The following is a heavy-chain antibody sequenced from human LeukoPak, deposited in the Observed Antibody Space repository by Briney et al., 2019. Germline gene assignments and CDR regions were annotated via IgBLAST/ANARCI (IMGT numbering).Heavy chain of an antibody. V-gene: IGHV3-23*01. CDR2: ISGSGGST. Sequence: GGSLRLSCAASGFTFSSYAMSWVRQAPGKGLEWVSAISGSGGSTYYADSVKGRLTISRDNSKNTLYLQMNSLRAEDTAVYYCAKATISLYDSSGYYPGPFDYWGQGTLVTVSS. CDR1: GFTFSSYA. J-gene: IGHJ4*02. CDR3: AKATISLYDSSGYYPGPFDY. D-gene: IGHD3-22*01.